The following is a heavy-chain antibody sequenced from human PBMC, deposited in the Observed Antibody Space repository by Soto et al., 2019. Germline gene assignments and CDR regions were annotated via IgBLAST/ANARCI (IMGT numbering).Heavy chain of an antibody. CDR3: AKVVPGAEAWFGT. D-gene: IGHD2-2*01. J-gene: IGHJ5*02. CDR1: GYTFSNYG. CDR2: ISLYSDGT. Sequence: QVQLVQSGGEVKRPGASVKVSCKTSGYTFSNYGITWVRQAHGQPLEWLGGISLYSDGTNYAQKFQGRVSMTTVTSTTTAYMELSSLRSDDTAVYYCAKVVPGAEAWFGTCGQGTLVTVSS. V-gene: IGHV1-18*01.